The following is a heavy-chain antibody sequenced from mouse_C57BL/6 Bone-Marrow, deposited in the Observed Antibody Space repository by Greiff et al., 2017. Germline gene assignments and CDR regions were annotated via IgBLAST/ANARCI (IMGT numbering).Heavy chain of an antibody. Sequence: EVQLVESGGDLVKPGGSLKLSCAASGFTFSSYGMSWVRQTPDKRLEWVATISSGGSYTYYPDSVTGRFTISRDNAKNTLYLQMSSLKSEDTAMYYCTRHDYWGQGTTLTVSA. V-gene: IGHV5-6*01. CDR3: TRHDY. CDR1: GFTFSSYG. J-gene: IGHJ2*01. CDR2: ISSGGSYT.